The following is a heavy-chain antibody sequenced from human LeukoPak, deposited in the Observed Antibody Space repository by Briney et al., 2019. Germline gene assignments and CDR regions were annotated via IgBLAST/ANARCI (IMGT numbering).Heavy chain of an antibody. D-gene: IGHD3/OR15-3a*01. J-gene: IGHJ4*02. Sequence: PGGSLRLSCVASGCTFDTYTMNWVRQAPGKGLEWVSSISSKSGYIHYADSVKGRFIIARDNAKNSLSLQMNSLTAEDTAVYYCARVRTAYYPDYWGQGTLVTVSS. CDR1: GCTFDTYT. V-gene: IGHV3-21*01. CDR2: ISSKSGYI. CDR3: ARVRTAYYPDY.